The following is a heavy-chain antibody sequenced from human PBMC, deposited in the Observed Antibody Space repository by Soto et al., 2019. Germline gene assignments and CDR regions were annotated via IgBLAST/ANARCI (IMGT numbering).Heavy chain of an antibody. Sequence: SEALSLTCTVSGGSMRRSSYYWGWIRQTPGTGLEWIASIFYSGMPYYRHSLKGRVALSLDRSQNSFSLRLHSLTAAYTSHYYCATDSYLLDTSGDHGVWGQGRQGTGS. CDR3: ATDSYLLDTSGDHGV. CDR1: GGSMRRSSYY. V-gene: IGHV4-39*02. J-gene: IGHJ4*02. CDR2: IFYSGMP. D-gene: IGHD3-22*01.